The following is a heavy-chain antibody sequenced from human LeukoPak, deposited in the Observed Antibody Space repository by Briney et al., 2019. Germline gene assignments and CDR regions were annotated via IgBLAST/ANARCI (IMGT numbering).Heavy chain of an antibody. J-gene: IGHJ6*02. Sequence: ASVKVSCKASGYTFTSYGISWVRQAPGQGLEWMGWISAYNGNTNYAQKLQGRVTMTTDTSTSTAYMELRSLRSDDTAVYYCARGGYDFWSYFGRPPPMTYGMDVWGQGTTVTVSS. V-gene: IGHV1-18*01. CDR1: GYTFTSYG. CDR2: ISAYNGNT. D-gene: IGHD3-3*01. CDR3: ARGGYDFWSYFGRPPPMTYGMDV.